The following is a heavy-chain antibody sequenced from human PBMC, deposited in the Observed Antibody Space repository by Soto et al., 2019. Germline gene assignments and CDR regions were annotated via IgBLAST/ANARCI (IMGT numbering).Heavy chain of an antibody. CDR1: GDSVSSNSAA. J-gene: IGHJ4*02. CDR3: ARDTGSSWSTFDY. V-gene: IGHV6-1*01. D-gene: IGHD6-13*01. CDR2: TFYRSTWYN. Sequence: QVQLQQSGPGLVKPSQTLSLTCAISGDSVSSNSAAWNWFRQSPSRGLEWLGRTFYRSTWYNDYAVSXXXRXXINPATSKNQFSLQLNSVTPEDTAVYFCARDTGSSWSTFDYWGQGTLVTVSS.